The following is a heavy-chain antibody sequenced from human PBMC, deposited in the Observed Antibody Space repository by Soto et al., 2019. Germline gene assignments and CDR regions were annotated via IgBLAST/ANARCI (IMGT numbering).Heavy chain of an antibody. D-gene: IGHD6-6*01. CDR1: GGSFSAYY. Sequence: SETLSLTCAVYGGSFSAYYWSWIRQPPGKGLEWIGEINHSGGTSYNPSLKSRVTISVDTSKSQFSLKLTSVTAADRAVYYCARGGGSSSSSSPKTLGYWGQGTQVTVSS. CDR2: INHSGGT. CDR3: ARGGGSSSSSSPKTLGY. J-gene: IGHJ4*02. V-gene: IGHV4-34*01.